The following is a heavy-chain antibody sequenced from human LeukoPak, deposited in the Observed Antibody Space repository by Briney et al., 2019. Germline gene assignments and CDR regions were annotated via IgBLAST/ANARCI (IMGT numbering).Heavy chain of an antibody. CDR3: ARGEWSRSPFDY. V-gene: IGHV3-20*04. Sequence: TGGSLRLSCAASGFTLDYYGRRWVRHGPGKGLEWVSGINWSGGSTGSADSVKGRFTISRDNAKNSLYLQMNSLRVEDTAMYYCARGEWSRSPFDYWGQGTLVTVSS. CDR2: INWSGGST. D-gene: IGHD6-6*01. J-gene: IGHJ4*02. CDR1: GFTLDYYG.